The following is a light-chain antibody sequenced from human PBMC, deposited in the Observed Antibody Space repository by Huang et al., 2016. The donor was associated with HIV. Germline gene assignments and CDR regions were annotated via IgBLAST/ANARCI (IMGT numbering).Light chain of an antibody. CDR2: AAC. CDR1: QSISSY. CDR3: QQSYSTPRT. J-gene: IGKJ2*01. V-gene: IGKV1-39*01. Sequence: DIKMTQSPSSLSASVGDRVTITCRASQSISSYLNWYQQKPGKDPKLLIYAACSLQRAGPARCSGIGSGKDFTLTISSLQPEDFATYYCQQSYSTPRTFGQGTKLEIK.